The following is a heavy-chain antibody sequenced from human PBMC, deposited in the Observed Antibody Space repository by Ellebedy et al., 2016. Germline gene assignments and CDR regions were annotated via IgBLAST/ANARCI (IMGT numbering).Heavy chain of an antibody. Sequence: GESLKISXAASGFTFSSYSMNWVRQAPGKGLEWVSSISSSSSYIYYADSVKGRFTISRDNAKNSLYLQMNSLRAEDTAVYYCARDLSWGGSYGTTEFDYWGQGTLVTVSS. CDR3: ARDLSWGGSYGTTEFDY. CDR2: ISSSSSYI. CDR1: GFTFSSYS. D-gene: IGHD1-26*01. V-gene: IGHV3-21*01. J-gene: IGHJ4*02.